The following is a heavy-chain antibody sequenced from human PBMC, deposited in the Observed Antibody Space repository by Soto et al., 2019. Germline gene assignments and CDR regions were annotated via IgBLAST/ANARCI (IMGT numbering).Heavy chain of an antibody. CDR3: GVGGGQWLVDGGARFDY. Sequence: EVQLVESGGGLVQPGRSLRLSCAASGFTFDDYAMHWVRQAPGKGLEWVSGISWNSGSIGYADSVKGRFTISRDNAKNSLYLQMNSLRAEDTALYYCGVGGGQWLVDGGARFDYWGQGTLVTVSS. J-gene: IGHJ4*02. CDR2: ISWNSGSI. D-gene: IGHD6-19*01. V-gene: IGHV3-9*01. CDR1: GFTFDDYA.